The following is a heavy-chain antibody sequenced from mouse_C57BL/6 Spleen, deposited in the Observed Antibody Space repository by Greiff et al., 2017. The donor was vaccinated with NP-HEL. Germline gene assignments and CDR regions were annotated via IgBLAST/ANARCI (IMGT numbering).Heavy chain of an antibody. V-gene: IGHV3-6*01. Sequence: EVQLQQSGPGLVKPSQSLSLTCSVTGYSITSGYYWNWIRQFPGNKLEWMGYISYDGSNNYNPSLKNRISITRDTSKNQSFLKLNSVTTEDTATYYCARVNGNYLWYFDVWGTGTTVTVSS. CDR3: ARVNGNYLWYFDV. CDR2: ISYDGSN. D-gene: IGHD2-1*01. CDR1: GYSITSGYY. J-gene: IGHJ1*03.